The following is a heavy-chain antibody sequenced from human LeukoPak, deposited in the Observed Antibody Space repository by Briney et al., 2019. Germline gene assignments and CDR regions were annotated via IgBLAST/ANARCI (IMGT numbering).Heavy chain of an antibody. CDR3: ARHLGYSSSYNWFDP. CDR2: IYYSGST. V-gene: IGHV4-59*08. J-gene: IGHJ5*02. CDR1: GGSISSYY. D-gene: IGHD6-13*01. Sequence: SETLSLTCTVSGGSISSYYWSWIRQPPGKGLEWIGYIYYSGSTNYNPSLKSRVTISVDTSKNQFSLKLSSVTAADTAVYYCARHLGYSSSYNWFDPWGQGTLDTVSS.